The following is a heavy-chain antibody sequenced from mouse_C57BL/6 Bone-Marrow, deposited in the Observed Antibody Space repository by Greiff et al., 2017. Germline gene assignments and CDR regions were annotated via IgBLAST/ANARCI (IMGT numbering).Heavy chain of an antibody. CDR2: IYPRDGST. Sequence: VQLQQSGPELVKPGASVKLSCKASGYTFTSYDINWVKQRPGQGLEWIGWIYPRDGSTTYNEKFKGKATLTVDTSSSTAYMELHSLTSEDSAVYFCARLEFYVSSGDWYFDVWGTGTTVTVSS. D-gene: IGHD1-1*01. J-gene: IGHJ1*03. V-gene: IGHV1-85*01. CDR3: ARLEFYVSSGDWYFDV. CDR1: GYTFTSYD.